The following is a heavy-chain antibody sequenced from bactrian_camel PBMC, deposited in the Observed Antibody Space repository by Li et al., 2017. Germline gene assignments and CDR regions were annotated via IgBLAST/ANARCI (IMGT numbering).Heavy chain of an antibody. CDR2: IYTGGGST. D-gene: IGHD1*01. J-gene: IGHJ4*01. CDR1: GYASSRYC. V-gene: IGHV3S1*01. Sequence: HVQLVESGGGSVQAGGSLRLSCTASGYASSRYCMGWFRQAPGKEREAVAVIYTGGGSTYYADSVKGRFTNSPDNAKNTVYLRMNSLNSEDTALYYCAADARHYAGSWRSLVADSFDYWGQGTQVTV. CDR3: AADARHYAGSWRSLVADSFDY.